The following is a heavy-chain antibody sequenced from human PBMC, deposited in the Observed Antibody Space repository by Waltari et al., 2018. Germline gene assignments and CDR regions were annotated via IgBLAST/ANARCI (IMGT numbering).Heavy chain of an antibody. CDR1: GGSISSYY. CDR3: ARVRFSSSWYRGRDYYYYGMDV. J-gene: IGHJ6*02. D-gene: IGHD6-13*01. V-gene: IGHV4-4*07. CDR2: IYTSGST. Sequence: QVQLQESGPGLVKPSETLSLTCTVSGGSISSYYWSWIRQPAGKGLEWIGRIYTSGSTNYNPPPKGRVTMSVDTSRNQFSLKLSSVTAADTAVYYCARVRFSSSWYRGRDYYYYGMDVWGQGTTVTVSS.